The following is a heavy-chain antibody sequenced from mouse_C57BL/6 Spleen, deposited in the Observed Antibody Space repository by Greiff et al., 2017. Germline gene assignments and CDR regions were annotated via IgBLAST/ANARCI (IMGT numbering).Heavy chain of an antibody. CDR3: AIYYDYDGPLDY. CDR1: GYTFTSYW. J-gene: IGHJ2*01. V-gene: IGHV1-64*01. CDR2: IHPNSGST. D-gene: IGHD2-4*01. Sequence: QVQLQQPGAELVKPGASVKLSCKASGYTFTSYWMHWVKQRPGQGLEWIGMIHPNSGSTNYNEKFKSKATLTVDKSSSTAYMQLSSLTSEDSAVYYCAIYYDYDGPLDYWGQGTPLTVSA.